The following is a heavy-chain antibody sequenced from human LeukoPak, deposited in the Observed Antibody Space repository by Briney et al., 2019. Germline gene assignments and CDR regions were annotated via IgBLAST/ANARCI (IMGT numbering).Heavy chain of an antibody. CDR3: AGEARRGSNWYGGNWFDP. CDR1: GYTFTSYG. D-gene: IGHD6-13*01. V-gene: IGHV1-18*01. J-gene: IGHJ5*02. Sequence: GASVKVSCKASGYTFTSYGISWVRQAPGQGLEWMGWISAYNGNTNYAQKLRDRVTMTTDTSTSTAYMELRSLRSDDTAVYYCAGEARRGSNWYGGNWFDPWGQGTLVTVSS. CDR2: ISAYNGNT.